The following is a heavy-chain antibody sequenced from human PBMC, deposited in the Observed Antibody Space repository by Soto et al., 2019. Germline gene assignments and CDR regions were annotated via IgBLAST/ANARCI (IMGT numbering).Heavy chain of an antibody. V-gene: IGHV3-21*01. D-gene: IGHD3-10*01. CDR2: ISSGCTYI. Sequence: PVGSLRLSCASSGFTFSDYSMDWVRHAPGKGLELVASISSGCTYINYVDSLRGRFTISRDNAKNSLSLLMNSLRAEDTAIYYCARDMARGVKGWFGPWGQGTLVTVSS. CDR1: GFTFSDYS. J-gene: IGHJ5*02. CDR3: ARDMARGVKGWFGP.